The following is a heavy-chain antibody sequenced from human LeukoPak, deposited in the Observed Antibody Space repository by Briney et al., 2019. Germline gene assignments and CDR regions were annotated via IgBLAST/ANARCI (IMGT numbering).Heavy chain of an antibody. CDR2: IYYSGST. D-gene: IGHD2-2*02. J-gene: IGHJ6*02. CDR1: GGSISSGGYY. V-gene: IGHV4-31*03. CDR3: ARLAVPAAIPSYYYGMDV. Sequence: SQALFLTCSVSGGSISSGGYYWSWIRQHPGEGLEWIGYIYYSGSTYYNPSLKSRVTISVDTSKNQFSLKLCSVTAADTAVYYCARLAVPAAIPSYYYGMDVWGQGTTVTVSS.